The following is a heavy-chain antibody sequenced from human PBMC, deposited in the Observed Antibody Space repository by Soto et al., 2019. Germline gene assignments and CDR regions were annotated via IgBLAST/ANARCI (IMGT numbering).Heavy chain of an antibody. CDR2: ISGSGGST. CDR1: GFTFSSYA. D-gene: IGHD1-26*01. J-gene: IGHJ6*02. CDR3: AKIHSGSYRRTLYYYGMDV. V-gene: IGHV3-23*01. Sequence: GGSLRLSCAASGFTFSSYAMSWVRQAPGKGLEWVSAISGSGGSTYYADSVKGRFTISRDNSKNTLYLQMNSLRAEDTAVYYCAKIHSGSYRRTLYYYGMDVWGQGTTVTVSS.